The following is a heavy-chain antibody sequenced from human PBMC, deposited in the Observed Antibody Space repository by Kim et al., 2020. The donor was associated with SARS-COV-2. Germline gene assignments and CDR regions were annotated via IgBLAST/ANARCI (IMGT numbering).Heavy chain of an antibody. CDR3: ARGLTYSGSYY. J-gene: IGHJ4*02. D-gene: IGHD1-26*01. CDR1: GGSFSGYY. V-gene: IGHV4-34*01. CDR2: INHSGST. Sequence: SETLSLTCAVYGGSFSGYYLSWIRQPPGKGLEWIGEINHSGSTNYNPSLKSRVTISVDTSKNQFSLKLSSVTAADTAVYYCARGLTYSGSYYWGQGTLVTVSS.